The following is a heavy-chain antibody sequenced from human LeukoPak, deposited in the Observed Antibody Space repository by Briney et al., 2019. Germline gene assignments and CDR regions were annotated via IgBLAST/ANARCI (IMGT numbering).Heavy chain of an antibody. V-gene: IGHV4-34*01. J-gene: IGHJ4*02. Sequence: PSETLSLTCAVYGGSFSGYYWSWIRKPPGKGLEWIGEINHSGSTNYTPSLKSRVTISVDTSKDQFSLKVSSVTAADTAVYYCARGLGAHSPDYDYLWGSNRYTGGFDYWGQGTLVTVSS. CDR3: ARGLGAHSPDYDYLWGSNRYTGGFDY. CDR1: GGSFSGYY. CDR2: INHSGST. D-gene: IGHD3-16*02.